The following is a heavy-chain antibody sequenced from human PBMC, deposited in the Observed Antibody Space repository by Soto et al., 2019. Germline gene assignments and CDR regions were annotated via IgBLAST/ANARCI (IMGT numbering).Heavy chain of an antibody. CDR3: ARSAYTRMDV. CDR2: FYPSDSYT. J-gene: IGHJ6*02. CDR1: GYSFTCYW. V-gene: IGHV5-10-1*01. Sequence: GESLKISCKGSGYSFTCYWISWVRQMPGKCLEWMGRFYPSDSYTXXSPSFQGXXTISAYKSISTXYLQWXSLKASDTAMYYCARSAYTRMDVWCQGTTVTVCS. D-gene: IGHD3-16*01.